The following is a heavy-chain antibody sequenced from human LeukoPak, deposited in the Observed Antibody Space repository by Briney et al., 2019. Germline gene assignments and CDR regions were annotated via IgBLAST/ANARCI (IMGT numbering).Heavy chain of an antibody. D-gene: IGHD4-17*01. CDR1: GGSISSSSYY. CDR3: ARLHTATYRFDP. J-gene: IGHJ5*02. V-gene: IGHV4-39*01. Sequence: PSETLSLTCTVSGGSISSSSYYWGWIRQPPGKELEWIGSIYYSGSTYYNPSLKSRVTISVDTSNNQFSLKLSSVTAADTAVYYCARLHTATYRFDPWGQGTLVTVSS. CDR2: IYYSGST.